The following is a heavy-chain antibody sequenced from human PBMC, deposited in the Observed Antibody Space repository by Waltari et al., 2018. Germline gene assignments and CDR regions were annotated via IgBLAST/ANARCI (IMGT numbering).Heavy chain of an antibody. CDR2: VDPEDGET. CDR3: APDSYSLSSFSY. J-gene: IGHJ4*02. D-gene: IGHD6-6*01. Sequence: EVQLVQSGAEVKKPGATVKISCKVAGYTCTDYYMHWVQQAPGKGLEWMGLVDPEDGETIYAEKVQVIVTITADTSTATSYMQLCSLSSEDTSVYYCAPDSYSLSSFSYWGQGTLVTVSS. CDR1: GYTCTDYY. V-gene: IGHV1-69-2*01.